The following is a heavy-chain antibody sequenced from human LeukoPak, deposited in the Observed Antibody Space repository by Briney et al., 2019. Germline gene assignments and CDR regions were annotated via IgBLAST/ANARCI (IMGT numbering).Heavy chain of an antibody. J-gene: IGHJ6*03. Sequence: PSETLSLTCTVAGGSISSYYWSWIRQPPGKGLEWIGYIYYSGSTNYNPSLKSRVTISVDTSKNQFSLKLSSVTAADTAVYYCARGGNPEGLEYYMDVWGKGTTVTVSS. D-gene: IGHD3-3*01. CDR3: ARGGNPEGLEYYMDV. CDR1: GGSISSYY. V-gene: IGHV4-59*12. CDR2: IYYSGST.